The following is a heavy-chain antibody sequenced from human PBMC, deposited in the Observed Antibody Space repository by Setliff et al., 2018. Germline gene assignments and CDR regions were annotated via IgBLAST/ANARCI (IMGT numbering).Heavy chain of an antibody. D-gene: IGHD3-3*01. Sequence: SETLSLTCAVSGGSISSPNWWNWVRQPPGKGLEWIGEIYHSGTTSYNPSLKSRVTILLDTSKNQFSLTLTSVTAADTAVYYCARMTGFQYIDVWGKGTTVTVSS. CDR2: IYHSGTT. CDR3: ARMTGFQYIDV. CDR1: GGSISSPNW. J-gene: IGHJ6*03. V-gene: IGHV4-4*02.